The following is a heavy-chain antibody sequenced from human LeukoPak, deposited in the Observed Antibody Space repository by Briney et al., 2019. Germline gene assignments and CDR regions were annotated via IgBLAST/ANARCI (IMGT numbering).Heavy chain of an antibody. CDR2: IYYTGST. D-gene: IGHD5-12*01. Sequence: SETLSLTCTVSGGPLTRSLSYWGWIRRPPGKGLEWIGNIYYTGSTDYSPSFESRAAMSVDTSKNQFSLQLRSVTAADTAVYYCARLNGGYEDYYFDDWGQRTLVTVSS. J-gene: IGHJ4*02. V-gene: IGHV4-39*01. CDR3: ARLNGGYEDYYFDD. CDR1: GGPLTRSLSY.